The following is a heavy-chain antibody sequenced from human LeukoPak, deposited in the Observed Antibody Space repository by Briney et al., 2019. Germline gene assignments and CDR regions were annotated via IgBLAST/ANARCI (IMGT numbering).Heavy chain of an antibody. CDR3: AKDGNWARFEN. Sequence: GGSLRLSCTASGFIVTNYGMNWVRQAPGKGLEWVSGITGSGGTTYYADSVKGRFTISRDNSKNTLYLQMNSPRAEDTAAYYCAKDGNWARFENWGQGTLVTVSS. V-gene: IGHV3-23*01. D-gene: IGHD7-27*01. J-gene: IGHJ4*02. CDR1: GFIVTNYG. CDR2: ITGSGGTT.